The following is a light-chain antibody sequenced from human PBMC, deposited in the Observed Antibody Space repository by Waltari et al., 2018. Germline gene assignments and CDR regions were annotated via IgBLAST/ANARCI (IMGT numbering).Light chain of an antibody. CDR2: WAS. CDR1: HRVFWSSKNKNC. V-gene: IGKV4-1*01. J-gene: IGKJ1*01. Sequence: DIVMTQSPASLAVSLVERATINCNSSHRVFWSSKNKNCLAWYQQKPRQPPKLLIYWASTRESGVPDRFSGSGSGTDFTLTISSLQDEDVAVYYCQQYCDTPRTFGQGTKVEIK. CDR3: QQYCDTPRT.